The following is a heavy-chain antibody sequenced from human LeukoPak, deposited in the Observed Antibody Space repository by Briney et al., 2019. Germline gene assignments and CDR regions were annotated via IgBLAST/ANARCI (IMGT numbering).Heavy chain of an antibody. V-gene: IGHV3-11*01. J-gene: IGHJ4*02. CDR1: GFTFTDYF. CDR3: ARVRRGGDSRYFDY. Sequence: GVSLRLSCAASGFTFTDYFMGWIRQAPGKGLDWVSHISRLGDTIDYADSVRGRFTISRDNAKNSLFLQMNFLRAEDTAVYFCARVRRGGDSRYFDYWGQGALVTVSS. CDR2: ISRLGDTI. D-gene: IGHD2-21*02.